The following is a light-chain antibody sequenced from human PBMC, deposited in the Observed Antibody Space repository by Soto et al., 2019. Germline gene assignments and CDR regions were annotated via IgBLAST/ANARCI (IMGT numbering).Light chain of an antibody. J-gene: IGLJ2*01. CDR2: SDD. V-gene: IGLV1-44*01. CDR3: AAWDDSLNGPV. CDR1: NSNIGSYS. Sequence: QSVLTQPPSASGTPGQRVTISCSGSNSNIGSYSVNWYRHLPGTAPKLLVFSDDQRPSGVPGRFSGSKSGPSASLAISGLQSEDEADYYCAAWDDSLNGPVFGGGTKVTVL.